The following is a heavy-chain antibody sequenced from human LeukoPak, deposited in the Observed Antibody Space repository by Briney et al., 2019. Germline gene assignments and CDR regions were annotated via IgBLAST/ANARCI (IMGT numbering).Heavy chain of an antibody. CDR3: ATYRQVLLPFEA. CDR2: IFPDSGEI. D-gene: IGHD2-8*02. J-gene: IGHJ5*02. V-gene: IGHV3-23*01. CDR1: GFTFNTFA. Sequence: GGSLRLSCVASGFTFNTFAMLWVRQPPGKGLEWVSSIFPDSGEIHYADSVRGRFTISRDNSKNTLSLQMNSLRAEDTAIYYCATYRQVLLPFEAWGQGTLVTVSS.